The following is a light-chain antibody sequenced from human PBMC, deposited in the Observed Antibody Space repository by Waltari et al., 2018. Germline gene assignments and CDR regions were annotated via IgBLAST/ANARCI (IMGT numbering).Light chain of an antibody. J-gene: IGLJ3*02. CDR2: SKN. V-gene: IGLV1-44*01. CDR3: AAWDDSLNGHWV. CDR1: SSTIGRNT. Sequence: QSVLTQPPSASGTPGQRVTISCSGSSSTIGRNTVNWYQQLPGTAPKLLIYSKNQRPSGVPDRFSGSKSGTSASLAISGLQSEDEADYYCAAWDDSLNGHWVFGGGTKLTVL.